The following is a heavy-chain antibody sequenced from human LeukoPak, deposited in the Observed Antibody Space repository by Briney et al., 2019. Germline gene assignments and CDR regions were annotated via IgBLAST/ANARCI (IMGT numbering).Heavy chain of an antibody. J-gene: IGHJ3*02. V-gene: IGHV1-8*03. Sequence: ASVKVSCKASGYTFTSYDINWVRQATGQGLEWMGWMNPNSGNTGYAQKFQGRVTITRNTSISTAYMELSSLRSEDTAVYYCARGHYDILTGYYFDDAFDIWGQGTMVTVSS. CDR3: ARGHYDILTGYYFDDAFDI. CDR2: MNPNSGNT. CDR1: GYTFTSYD. D-gene: IGHD3-9*01.